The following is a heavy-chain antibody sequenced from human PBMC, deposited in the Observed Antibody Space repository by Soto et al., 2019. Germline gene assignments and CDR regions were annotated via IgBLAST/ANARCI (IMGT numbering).Heavy chain of an antibody. Sequence: SQTLSLTCAVYGGSFSGYYWSWIRQPPGKGLEWIGEINHSGSTNYNPSLKSRVTISVDTSKNQFSLKLSSVTAADTAVYYCARGHLPYVSGYFDYWGQGTLVTVSS. J-gene: IGHJ4*02. V-gene: IGHV4-34*01. CDR2: INHSGST. CDR3: ARGHLPYVSGYFDY. D-gene: IGHD6-19*01. CDR1: GGSFSGYY.